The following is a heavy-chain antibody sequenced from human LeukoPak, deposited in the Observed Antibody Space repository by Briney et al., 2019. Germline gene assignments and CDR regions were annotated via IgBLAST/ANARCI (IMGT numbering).Heavy chain of an antibody. CDR2: KSGSGGST. J-gene: IGHJ4*02. CDR3: AKDGYYDTTGNLGY. Sequence: GGSLRLSCAASGFTFSNYAMSWVRQAPGKGLEWVSGKSGSGGSTYYADSVRGRFTLSRDNSKNTLYLQMNSLRAEDTAVYYCAKDGYYDTTGNLGYWGQGTLVTVSS. CDR1: GFTFSNYA. D-gene: IGHD3-22*01. V-gene: IGHV3-23*01.